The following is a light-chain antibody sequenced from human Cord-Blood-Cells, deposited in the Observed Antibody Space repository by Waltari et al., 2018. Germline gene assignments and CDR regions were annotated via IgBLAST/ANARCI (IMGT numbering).Light chain of an antibody. V-gene: IGLV2-23*02. CDR3: CSYAGSSTWV. CDR2: EVS. CDR1: SSDDGSYNL. Sequence: QSALTQPASVSGSPGQSITISCTGTSSDDGSYNLVSWYQQHPGKAPKLMIYEVSNRPSGVSNRFSGSKSGNTASLTISGLQAEDEADYYCCSYAGSSTWVFGGGTKLTVL. J-gene: IGLJ3*02.